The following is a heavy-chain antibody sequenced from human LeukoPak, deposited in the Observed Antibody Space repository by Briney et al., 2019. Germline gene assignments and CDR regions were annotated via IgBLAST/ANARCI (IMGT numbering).Heavy chain of an antibody. D-gene: IGHD2-2*01. Sequence: ASVRVSCKASGRTNNRFGVTWVRQAPGQGLEWIGWISSDNGIPRYADKFQGRVTISADTSTTTAYMEMRSLRYDATAVYFCANVAKGRFFFYHMDVWGKGTTVTVSS. CDR2: ISSDNGIP. J-gene: IGHJ6*04. CDR3: ANVAKGRFFFYHMDV. V-gene: IGHV1-18*01. CDR1: GRTNNRFG.